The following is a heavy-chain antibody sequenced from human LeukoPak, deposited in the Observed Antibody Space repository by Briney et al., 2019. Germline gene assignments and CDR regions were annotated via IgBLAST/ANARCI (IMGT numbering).Heavy chain of an antibody. J-gene: IGHJ6*02. CDR3: ARDGPAVAADTSSYYYYGMDV. CDR2: ISYDGSNK. D-gene: IGHD6-19*01. V-gene: IGHV3-30*04. Sequence: GGSLRLSCAASGFTFSSYAMHWVRQAPGKGLEWVAVISYDGSNKYYADSVEGRFTISRDNSKNTLYLQMNSLRAEDTAAYYCARDGPAVAADTSSYYYYGMDVWGQGTTVTVSS. CDR1: GFTFSSYA.